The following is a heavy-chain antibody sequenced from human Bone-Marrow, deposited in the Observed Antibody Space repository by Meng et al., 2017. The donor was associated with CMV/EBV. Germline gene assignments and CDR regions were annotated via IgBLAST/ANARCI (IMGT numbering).Heavy chain of an antibody. J-gene: IGHJ4*02. V-gene: IGHV4-34*01. D-gene: IGHD3-9*01. CDR3: ARVYDILTGYQIDY. CDR1: GGSFSGYS. CDR2: VAHTGST. Sequence: SETLSLTCFVYGGSFSGYSWSWIRQPPGKGLEWIGEVAHTGSTNYDSSLKSRVTMSVDTSKNQFSLKLTSVTAADTAMYYCARVYDILTGYQIDYWGQGTLVTGSS.